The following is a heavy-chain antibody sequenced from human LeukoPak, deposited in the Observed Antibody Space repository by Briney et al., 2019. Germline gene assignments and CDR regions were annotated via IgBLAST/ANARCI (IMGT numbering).Heavy chain of an antibody. CDR2: INTNSGGT. Sequence: ASVKVSCKASGYTFTGYYIHWVRHAPGQGREWWVWINTNSGGTNYAQKFRGRVTMTRDTSISTVYMELSRLRSDDTAVYYCARWTGSGSYLNWFDPWGQGTLVTVSS. J-gene: IGHJ5*02. CDR1: GYTFTGYY. V-gene: IGHV1-2*02. CDR3: ARWTGSGSYLNWFDP. D-gene: IGHD3-10*01.